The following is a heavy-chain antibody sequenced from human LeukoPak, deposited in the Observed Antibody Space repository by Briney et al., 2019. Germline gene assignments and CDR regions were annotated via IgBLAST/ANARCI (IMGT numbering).Heavy chain of an antibody. J-gene: IGHJ3*01. CDR3: ARSSYSSSSSV. D-gene: IGHD6-6*01. CDR2: ITTGGPNT. CDR1: GFTFSSYT. V-gene: IGHV3-23*01. Sequence: GGSLRLSCTASGFTFSSYTMSWVRQAPGKGLKWVSTITTGGPNTYYADSVKGRFTVSRDDSKNTLYLQMNSLRAEDTAVYYCARSSYSSSSSVWGQGTMVTVSS.